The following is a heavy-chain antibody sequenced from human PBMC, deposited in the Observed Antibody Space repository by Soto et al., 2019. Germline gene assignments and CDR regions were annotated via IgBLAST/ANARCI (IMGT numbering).Heavy chain of an antibody. D-gene: IGHD2-2*01. CDR1: GGSISSYS. J-gene: IGHJ5*02. V-gene: IGHV4-59*01. Sequence: QVQLQESGPGLVKPSETLSLTCTVSGGSISSYSWSWIRQPPGKGLEWIGYIDYSGSANYNPALKSRVTITVDTATNQFSLKLSSVTAADTAVYYCARIWRTSGQLGWFDPWGQGSLVTVSS. CDR3: ARIWRTSGQLGWFDP. CDR2: IDYSGSA.